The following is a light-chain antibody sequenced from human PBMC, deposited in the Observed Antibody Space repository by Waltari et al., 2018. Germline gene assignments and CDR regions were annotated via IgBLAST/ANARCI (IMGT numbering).Light chain of an antibody. CDR2: KNN. V-gene: IGLV1-47*01. CDR1: TSNIGGND. J-gene: IGLJ3*02. Sequence: QSVLTQPPSASGSPGQTITISCSGSTSNIGGNDDYWYQHLPGTAPKLLIYKNNRRPSGVSERFSGSKSVTSASLAISGLRSEDEAYYYCATWDDSLSGVFGGGTKLTVL. CDR3: ATWDDSLSGV.